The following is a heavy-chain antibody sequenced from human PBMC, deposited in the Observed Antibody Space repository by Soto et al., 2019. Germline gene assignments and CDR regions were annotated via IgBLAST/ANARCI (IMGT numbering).Heavy chain of an antibody. V-gene: IGHV3-48*03. J-gene: IGHJ4*02. Sequence: TGGSLRLSCAASGFTFSSYEMNWVRQAPGKGLEWVSYINSGGTNIYYADSVKGRFTISRHNAKSSLHLQMNSLRAEDTAVYYCARDKGTDTGAIDNWGQGILVTVSS. CDR1: GFTFSSYE. CDR2: INSGGTNI. CDR3: ARDKGTDTGAIDN. D-gene: IGHD2-21*02.